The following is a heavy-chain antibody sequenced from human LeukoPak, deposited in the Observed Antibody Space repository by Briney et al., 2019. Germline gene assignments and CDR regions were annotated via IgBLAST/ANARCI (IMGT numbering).Heavy chain of an antibody. CDR3: ARSENDGGFWFDP. CDR1: GGSVSSYY. D-gene: IGHD1-1*01. CDR2: IYYSGST. J-gene: IGHJ5*02. Sequence: PSETLSLTCTVSGGSVSSYYWSWIRQPPGKGLEWSGYIYYSGSTYYNPSLKSRVTISVDTSKNQFSLKLSSVTAADTAVYYCARSENDGGFWFDPWGQGTLVTVSS. V-gene: IGHV4-59*08.